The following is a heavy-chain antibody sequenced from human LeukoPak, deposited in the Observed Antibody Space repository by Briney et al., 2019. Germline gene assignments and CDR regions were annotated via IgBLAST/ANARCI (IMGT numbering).Heavy chain of an antibody. J-gene: IGHJ4*02. CDR1: GYTFTSYD. Sequence: GASVKVSCKAAGYTFTSYDNNWVRQATGQGLEWMGWMNPNSGNTGYAQKFQGRVTMTRDTSISTAYMELSSLRSEDTAVYYCARGLGIPGVYPDLRFWGQGTLVTVSS. V-gene: IGHV1-8*01. D-gene: IGHD5/OR15-5a*01. CDR3: ARGLGIPGVYPDLRF. CDR2: MNPNSGNT.